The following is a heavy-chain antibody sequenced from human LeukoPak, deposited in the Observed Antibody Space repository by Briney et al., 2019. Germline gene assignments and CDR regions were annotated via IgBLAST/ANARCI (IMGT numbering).Heavy chain of an antibody. Sequence: PAETLSLTCTVSGGSISRYNWSWLGQPPGKGLEWIGYIYYSGSTNYNPTLKSRVTISVDTSKIQFSLKLSSVTAAYTAVYYCARSEGTYYYDSSGYLNAFDIWGQGTMVTVSS. D-gene: IGHD3-22*01. J-gene: IGHJ3*02. V-gene: IGHV4-59*01. CDR1: GGSISRYN. CDR3: ARSEGTYYYDSSGYLNAFDI. CDR2: IYYSGST.